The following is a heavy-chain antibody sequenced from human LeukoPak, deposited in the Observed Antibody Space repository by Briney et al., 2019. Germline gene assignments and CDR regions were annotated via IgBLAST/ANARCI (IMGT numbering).Heavy chain of an antibody. Sequence: GGSLRLSCAASGFTFDDYAMHWVRQAPGKGLEWVSGISWNSGSIGYADSVKGRFTISRDNAKNSLYLQMNSLRAEDTALYYCAKDTHAEWIQLSDRLYYCYGMDVWGQGTTVTVSS. V-gene: IGHV3-9*01. CDR2: ISWNSGSI. CDR1: GFTFDDYA. J-gene: IGHJ6*02. CDR3: AKDTHAEWIQLSDRLYYCYGMDV. D-gene: IGHD5-18*01.